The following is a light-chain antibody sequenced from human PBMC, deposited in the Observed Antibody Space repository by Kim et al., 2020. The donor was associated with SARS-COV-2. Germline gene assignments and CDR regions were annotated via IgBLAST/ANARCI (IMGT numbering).Light chain of an antibody. Sequence: QSVLTQPPSASGSPGQSVTISCTGSSGDVGRYNSVSWYQQHPGKAPKLIIYEVNKRPSGVPDRFSGSKSDNTASLTVSGLQADDEADYYCSSYGGSNNLVFGTGTKVTVL. CDR1: SGDVGRYNS. J-gene: IGLJ1*01. V-gene: IGLV2-8*01. CDR2: EVN. CDR3: SSYGGSNNLV.